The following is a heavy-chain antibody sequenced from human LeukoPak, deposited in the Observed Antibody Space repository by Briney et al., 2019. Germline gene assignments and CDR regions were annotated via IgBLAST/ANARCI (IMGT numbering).Heavy chain of an antibody. Sequence: PGGSLRLSCAASGFTFSSYTMNWVRRAPGKGLEWVSSISSSSSYIYYADSVKGRFTISRDNAKNSLYLQMNSLRAEDTALYYCAKGYSGSYYSPPIFDYWGQGTLVTVSS. CDR1: GFTFSSYT. V-gene: IGHV3-21*04. J-gene: IGHJ4*02. D-gene: IGHD1-26*01. CDR2: ISSSSSYI. CDR3: AKGYSGSYYSPPIFDY.